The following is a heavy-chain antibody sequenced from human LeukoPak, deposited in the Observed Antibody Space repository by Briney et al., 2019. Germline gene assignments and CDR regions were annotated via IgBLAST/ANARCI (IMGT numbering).Heavy chain of an antibody. CDR2: TYYRSKWYS. V-gene: IGHV6-1*01. Sequence: SQTLSLTCVISGDSVSSSSAAWNWIRQSPSRGLEWLGRTYYRSKWYSDYAVSVKSRITITADTSKNQFSLQLTSMTRDDTALYFCAREGPHCSSGNCYSSKAIGFFDSWGQGNLVTVSS. CDR1: GDSVSSSSAA. CDR3: AREGPHCSSGNCYSSKAIGFFDS. J-gene: IGHJ4*02. D-gene: IGHD2-15*01.